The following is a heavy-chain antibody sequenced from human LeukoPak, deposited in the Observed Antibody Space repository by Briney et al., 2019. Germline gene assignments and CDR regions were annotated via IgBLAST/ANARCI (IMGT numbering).Heavy chain of an antibody. V-gene: IGHV3-30-3*01. Sequence: PGRSLRLSCAASGFTFSSYAMHWVRQAPGKGLEWVAVISYDGSNKYYADSVKGRFTISRDNSKNTLYLQMNSLRAEDTAVYYCAKDRKYYYGSGSYYDYWGQGTLVTVSS. CDR2: ISYDGSNK. CDR3: AKDRKYYYGSGSYYDY. CDR1: GFTFSSYA. J-gene: IGHJ4*02. D-gene: IGHD3-10*01.